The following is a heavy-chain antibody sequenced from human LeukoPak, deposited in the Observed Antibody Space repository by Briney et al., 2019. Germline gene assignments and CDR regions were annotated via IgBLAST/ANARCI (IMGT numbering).Heavy chain of an antibody. Sequence: GASVTVSCKASGHTFTRYAMNWLRQAPGQGLEWMGWINPNTGNPTYAQAFTGRFVFSLDTSVSTAYLQISSLNTEDTAVYYCAIDQPVAGVSNFDSWGQGTLVTVSS. CDR2: INPNTGNP. D-gene: IGHD6-19*01. V-gene: IGHV7-4-1*02. CDR3: AIDQPVAGVSNFDS. CDR1: GHTFTRYA. J-gene: IGHJ4*02.